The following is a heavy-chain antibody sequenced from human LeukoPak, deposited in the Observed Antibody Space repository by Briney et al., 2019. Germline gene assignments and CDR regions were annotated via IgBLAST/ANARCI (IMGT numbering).Heavy chain of an antibody. Sequence: SETLSLTCTVSGASISSTNNFWGWIRQTPGKGLEWIATIYYSVSTYYNPSLKSRLSISVDTSKNQFSLKLSSVTAADTALCYCATTYYDSSGYSYGNWFDPWGQGTLVTVSS. CDR1: GASISSTNNF. CDR3: ATTYYDSSGYSYGNWFDP. CDR2: IYYSVST. D-gene: IGHD3-22*01. J-gene: IGHJ5*02. V-gene: IGHV4-39*07.